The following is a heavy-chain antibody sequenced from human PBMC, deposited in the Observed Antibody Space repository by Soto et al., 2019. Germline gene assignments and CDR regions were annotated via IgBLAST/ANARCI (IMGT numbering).Heavy chain of an antibody. V-gene: IGHV4-39*01. Sequence: QLQLQESGPGLVKPSETLSLSCSVSGDSIRNRNYYWAWIRQPPGKGLEWIVSRYDDVSTFYNPSLKRRVTISIDTSKKQLSLKVTSVTAADTAVYYCARGISLGPSGYYLDFWGQGTLVTVSS. CDR2: RYDDVST. CDR3: ARGISLGPSGYYLDF. CDR1: GDSIRNRNYY. J-gene: IGHJ4*02. D-gene: IGHD3-22*01.